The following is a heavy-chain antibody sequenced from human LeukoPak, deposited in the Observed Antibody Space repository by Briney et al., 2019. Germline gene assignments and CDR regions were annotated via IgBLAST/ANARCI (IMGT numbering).Heavy chain of an antibody. J-gene: IGHJ6*03. CDR1: GGSISTSNYY. V-gene: IGHV4-39*07. CDR3: ARKIRILPYSYGHKGYYYYMDV. CDR2: IFYSGST. Sequence: KASETLSLTCTVSGGSISTSNYYWGWIRQPPGKGLEWIGNIFYSGSTYYSPSLRSRVTISLDTSRNQFSLKLSSVTAADTAVYYCARKIRILPYSYGHKGYYYYMDVWGKGTTVTISS. D-gene: IGHD5-18*01.